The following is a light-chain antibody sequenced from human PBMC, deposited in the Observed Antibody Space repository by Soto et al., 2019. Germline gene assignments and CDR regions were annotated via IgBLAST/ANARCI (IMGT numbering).Light chain of an antibody. CDR2: EVT. CDR3: CSYAGTTTWV. CDR1: SSDVGSHNF. J-gene: IGLJ2*01. V-gene: IGLV2-23*02. Sequence: QSVLTQPASVSGSPGQSITISCTGTSSDVGSHNFVSWYQQRPGKAPKLMIFEVTKRPSGVSSRFSAPKSGNTASLTISGVQAEDEADYYCCSYAGTTTWVFGGGTKVTVL.